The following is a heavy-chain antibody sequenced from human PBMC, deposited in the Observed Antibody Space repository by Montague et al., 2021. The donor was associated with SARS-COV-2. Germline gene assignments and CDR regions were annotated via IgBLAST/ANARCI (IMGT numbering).Heavy chain of an antibody. CDR2: INNSGST. CDR1: GGAFSGFY. CDR3: VRGHRGCSGSSCNGGFRRGAFDF. J-gene: IGHJ4*02. Sequence: SETLSLTCAVYGGAFSGFYWSWIRQAPGKGLEWIGEINNSGSTNYNPSLKSRVTISLNTSKNQFSLNMYSLTAADTAVYFCVRGHRGCSGSSCNGGFRRGAFDFWGQGTLVTVSS. V-gene: IGHV4-34*01. D-gene: IGHD2-2*01.